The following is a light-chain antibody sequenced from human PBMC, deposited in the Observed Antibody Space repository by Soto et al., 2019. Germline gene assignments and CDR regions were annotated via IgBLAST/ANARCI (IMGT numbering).Light chain of an antibody. V-gene: IGLV2-14*01. CDR2: EVT. CDR1: SGDVGGYDY. Sequence: QSVLTQPACVSGSPGQSIAISCTGTSGDVGGYDYVSWYQQHPDRAPKLMIYEVTKRPSWVSNRFSGSKSGNTASLTISGLQPEDEADYYCSSHTSGSTRVFGSGTKVTVL. J-gene: IGLJ1*01. CDR3: SSHTSGSTRV.